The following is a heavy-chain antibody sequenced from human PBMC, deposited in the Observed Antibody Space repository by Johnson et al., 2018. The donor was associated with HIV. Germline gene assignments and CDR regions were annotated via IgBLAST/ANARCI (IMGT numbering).Heavy chain of an antibody. CDR2: ISYDGSNK. CDR3: ARDKFTGRQWLSYDDAFDI. D-gene: IGHD6-19*01. J-gene: IGHJ3*02. V-gene: IGHV3-30-3*01. Sequence: QVQLVESGGGVVQPGRSLRLSCAASGFTFSSYAMHWVRQAPGKGLEWVAVISYDGSNKYYADSVKGRFPLSRDNSKNTLYLQMNSLRAEDTAVYYCARDKFTGRQWLSYDDAFDIWGQGTMVTVSS. CDR1: GFTFSSYA.